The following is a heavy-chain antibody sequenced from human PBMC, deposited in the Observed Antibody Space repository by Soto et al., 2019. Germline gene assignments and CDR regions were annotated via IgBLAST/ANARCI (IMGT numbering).Heavy chain of an antibody. CDR3: AREGSSWFNWFDP. CDR1: GFTFSSYS. V-gene: IGHV3-48*01. J-gene: IGHJ5*02. CDR2: ISSSSSTI. Sequence: EVQLVESGGGLVQPGGSLRLSCAASGFTFSSYSRNWVRQAPGKGLEWVSYISSSSSTIYYADSVKGRFTISRDNAKNSLYLQMNSLRAEDTAVYYCAREGSSWFNWFDPWGQGTLVTVSS. D-gene: IGHD6-13*01.